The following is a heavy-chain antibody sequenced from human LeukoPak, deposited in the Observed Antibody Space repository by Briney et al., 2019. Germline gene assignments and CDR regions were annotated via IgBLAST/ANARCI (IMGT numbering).Heavy chain of an antibody. J-gene: IGHJ6*03. V-gene: IGHV4-39*01. CDR1: GGSISSNIYY. Sequence: SETLSPTCTVSGGSISSNIYYWGWIRQPPGKGLEWIGSIYYSGSTYYNPSLKSRVTISVDTSKNQFSLKLSSVTAADTAVYYCARIGVYYGSGSYYTRSHYYMDVWGKGTTVTISS. D-gene: IGHD3-10*01. CDR3: ARIGVYYGSGSYYTRSHYYMDV. CDR2: IYYSGST.